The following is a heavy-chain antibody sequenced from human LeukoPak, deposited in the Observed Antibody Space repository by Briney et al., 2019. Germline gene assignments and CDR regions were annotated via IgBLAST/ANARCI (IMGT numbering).Heavy chain of an antibody. V-gene: IGHV1-18*01. CDR3: ARVKSRPYCSSTSCYPYYFDY. D-gene: IGHD2-2*01. CDR2: ISAYNGST. J-gene: IGHJ4*02. CDR1: GYTFTSYG. Sequence: ASVKVSCKASGYTFTSYGISWVRQAPGQGLEWMGWISAYNGSTNYAQKLQGRVTMTTDTSTSTAYMELRSLRSDDTAVYYCARVKSRPYCSSTSCYPYYFDYWGQGTLVTVSS.